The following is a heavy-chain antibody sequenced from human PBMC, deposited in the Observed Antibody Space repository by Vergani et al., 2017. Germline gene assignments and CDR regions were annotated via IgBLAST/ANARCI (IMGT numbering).Heavy chain of an antibody. V-gene: IGHV3-30*02. J-gene: IGHJ4*02. CDR2: IGKDGINT. D-gene: IGHD2-21*02. Sequence: QVQLVESAGGVVQPGGSLRLSCVASGCIFSNFGMHWLRQAPGKGLEWLSYIGKDGINTRYRDAVKGRFTVSRDNSKDILYLQMDSLRSEDTALYYCAKYLRDSTDGLPDSWGPGTLVIVSS. CDR1: GCIFSNFG. CDR3: AKYLRDSTDGLPDS.